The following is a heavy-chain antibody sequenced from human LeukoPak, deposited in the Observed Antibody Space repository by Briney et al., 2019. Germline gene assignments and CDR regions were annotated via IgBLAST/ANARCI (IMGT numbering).Heavy chain of an antibody. CDR1: GGTFSSYA. CDR2: IIPIFGTA. D-gene: IGHD2-8*01. CDR3: AREELIASCTNGVCSMDV. Sequence: GASVKVSCKASGGTFSSYAIGWVRQAPGQGLEWMGGIIPIFGTANYAQKFQGRVTITADESTSTAYMELSSLRSEDTAVYYCAREELIASCTNGVCSMDVWGQGTTVTVSS. J-gene: IGHJ6*02. V-gene: IGHV1-69*13.